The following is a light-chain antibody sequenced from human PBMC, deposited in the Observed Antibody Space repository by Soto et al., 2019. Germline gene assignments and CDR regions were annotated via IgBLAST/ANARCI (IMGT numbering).Light chain of an antibody. J-gene: IGLJ3*02. V-gene: IGLV4-69*01. CDR1: SGHIRYA. CDR2: LTSDGSH. Sequence: QPVLTQSPSASASLGASVKLTCTLSSGHIRYAIAWHQQQPEKGPRFLMKLTSDGSHIKGDGIPDRFSGSSSGAERYLTISSLQSEDEADYYCQNWGSGFQVFGGGTKVTVL. CDR3: QNWGSGFQV.